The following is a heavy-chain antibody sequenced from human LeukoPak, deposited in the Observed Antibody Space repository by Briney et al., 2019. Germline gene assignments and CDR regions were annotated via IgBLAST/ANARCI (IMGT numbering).Heavy chain of an antibody. D-gene: IGHD1-26*01. V-gene: IGHV3-48*01. CDR3: ARVGSVGATSYFDY. Sequence: PGGSLRLSCAASGFTFSSYSMNWVRQAPGKGLEWVSYISSSSSTIYYADSVKGRFTISRDNAKNSLYLQMNSLRAEDTAVYYCARVGSVGATSYFDYWGQGTLVTVSS. J-gene: IGHJ4*02. CDR1: GFTFSSYS. CDR2: ISSSSSTI.